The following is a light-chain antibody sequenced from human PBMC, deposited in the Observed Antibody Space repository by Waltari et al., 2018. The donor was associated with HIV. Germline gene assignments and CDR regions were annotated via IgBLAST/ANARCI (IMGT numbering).Light chain of an antibody. Sequence: SLPHPPPSSSSPPKSGTITCSSTDSAIGANDSVTWYQKDPGNAPTLIVYGVNLLPSRVSNRFSGSKSGNSASLTISGLQVEDEADYYCASCSDSLNRNLFGSGTKLTVL. CDR3: ASCSDSLNRNL. J-gene: IGLJ1*01. CDR2: GVN. CDR1: DSAIGANDS. V-gene: IGLV2-14*03.